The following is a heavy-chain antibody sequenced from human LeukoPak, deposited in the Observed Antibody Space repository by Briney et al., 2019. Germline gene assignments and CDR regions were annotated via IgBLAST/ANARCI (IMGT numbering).Heavy chain of an antibody. CDR3: AKDGPSSSWGKFDY. CDR2: ISYDGSNK. D-gene: IGHD6-13*01. J-gene: IGHJ4*02. V-gene: IGHV3-30*04. Sequence: GGSLRLSCSTSGFTFGDYAMSWVRQAPGGGLEWVAVISYDGSNKYYADSVKGRFTISRDNSKNTLYLQMNSLRAEDTAVYYCAKDGPSSSWGKFDYWGQGTLVTVSS. CDR1: GFTFGDYA.